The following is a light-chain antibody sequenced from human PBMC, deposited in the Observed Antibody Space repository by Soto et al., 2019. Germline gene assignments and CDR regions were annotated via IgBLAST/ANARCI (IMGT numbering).Light chain of an antibody. V-gene: IGKV1-5*03. Sequence: DIQTTKSPSPLSAAIGNRVDLICRASQSIDNWLAWYQQKPGKAPQLLIYKASSLESGVPSRFSGSGSGTEFTLTISSLQPDDFATYYCQQYNSYAFGQGTKVDIK. CDR3: QQYNSYA. CDR1: QSIDNW. CDR2: KAS. J-gene: IGKJ1*01.